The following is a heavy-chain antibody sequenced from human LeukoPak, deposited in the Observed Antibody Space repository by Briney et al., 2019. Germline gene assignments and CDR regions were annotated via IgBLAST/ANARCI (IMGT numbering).Heavy chain of an antibody. CDR2: IYPGDSDT. J-gene: IGHJ4*02. D-gene: IGHD1-26*01. Sequence: LGESLKISCKGSGYSFTSYWIGWVRQMPGKGLEWMGIIYPGDSDTRYSPSFQGQVTISADKSNSTAYLQWSSLKPSDSAMYYCARQGVGATTYYFDYWGQGTLVTVSS. CDR3: ARQGVGATTYYFDY. CDR1: GYSFTSYW. V-gene: IGHV5-51*01.